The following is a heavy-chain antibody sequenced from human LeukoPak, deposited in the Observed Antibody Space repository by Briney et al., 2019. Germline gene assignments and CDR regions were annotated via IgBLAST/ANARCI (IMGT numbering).Heavy chain of an antibody. V-gene: IGHV3-23*01. Sequence: GGSLRLSFAVSGFTFSSHAMSWVRQAPGKGLEWVSSITISGDNTLYADSVKGRFTISRDNSKNTLYLQMNSLRVEDTAVYYCAQEIRPNDYWGQGTLVTVSS. J-gene: IGHJ4*02. D-gene: IGHD4-17*01. CDR3: AQEIRPNDY. CDR1: GFTFSSHA. CDR2: ITISGDNT.